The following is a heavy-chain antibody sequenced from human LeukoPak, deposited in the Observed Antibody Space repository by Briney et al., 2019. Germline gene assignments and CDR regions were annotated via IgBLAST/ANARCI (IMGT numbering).Heavy chain of an antibody. Sequence: GGSLKLSCAASGFTFSGSAIHWVRQSSGKGLEWVGQIDKKDKGYATATAYAASVKGRFTISRDDSINTAYLQMKSLRAEDTAVYYCAKDASTVTLHADYWGQGTLVTVSS. J-gene: IGHJ4*02. D-gene: IGHD4-17*01. V-gene: IGHV3-73*01. CDR3: AKDASTVTLHADY. CDR2: IDKKDKGYATAT. CDR1: GFTFSGSA.